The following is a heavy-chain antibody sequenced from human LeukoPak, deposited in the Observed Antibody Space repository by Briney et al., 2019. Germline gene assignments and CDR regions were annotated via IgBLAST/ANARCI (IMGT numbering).Heavy chain of an antibody. J-gene: IGHJ6*02. V-gene: IGHV3-15*01. D-gene: IGHD6-13*01. CDR1: GFTFSNAW. CDR3: TTDLVSSSSWSSPEDYYYYYGMDV. Sequence: GGSLRLSCAASGFTFSNAWMSWVRQAPGKGLEWVGRIKSKTDGGTTDYAAPVKGRFTISRDDSKNTLYLQMNSLKTEDTAVYYCTTDLVSSSSWSSPEDYYYYYGMDVWGQGTTVTVSS. CDR2: IKSKTDGGTT.